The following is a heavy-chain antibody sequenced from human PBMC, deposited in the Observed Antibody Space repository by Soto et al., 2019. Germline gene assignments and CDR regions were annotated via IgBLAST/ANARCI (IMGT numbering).Heavy chain of an antibody. CDR1: GGSIGSGGYY. CDR2: IYYSGST. CDR3: ARWPQLEPRFDY. Sequence: PSETLSLTCTVSGGSIGSGGYYWSWIRQHPGKGLEWIGYIYYSGSTYYNPSLKSRVTIAVDTSKNQFSLKLSSVTAADTAVYYCARWPQLEPRFDYWGQGTLVTVSS. V-gene: IGHV4-31*03. D-gene: IGHD1-1*01. J-gene: IGHJ4*02.